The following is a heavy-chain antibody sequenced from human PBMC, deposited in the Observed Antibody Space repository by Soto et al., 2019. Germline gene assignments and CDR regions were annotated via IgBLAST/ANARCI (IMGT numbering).Heavy chain of an antibody. D-gene: IGHD2-15*01. CDR2: IYYSGST. CDR3: ARERYCTGGSCYSGYFQH. Sequence: PSETLSLTCTVSGGSISSGGYYWSWIRQHPGKGLEWIGYIYYSGSTYYNPSLKSRVTISVDTSKNQFSLKLSSVTAADTAVYYCARERYCTGGSCYSGYFQHWGQGTLVTVSS. CDR1: GGSISSGGYY. V-gene: IGHV4-31*03. J-gene: IGHJ1*01.